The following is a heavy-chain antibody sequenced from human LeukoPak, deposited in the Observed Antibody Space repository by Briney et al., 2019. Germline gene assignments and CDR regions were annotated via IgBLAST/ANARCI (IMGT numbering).Heavy chain of an antibody. CDR3: ARTPTVTVGYYYYGMDV. V-gene: IGHV1-18*01. D-gene: IGHD4-17*01. Sequence: ASVKVSCKASGYTFTSYGLSWVRQPPGQGLEWMGWISGYNGNTKYAQKLQGRVSMTTDTSTSTAYMELRTLRSDDTAVYYCARTPTVTVGYYYYGMDVWGRGTTVTVSS. CDR1: GYTFTSYG. CDR2: ISGYNGNT. J-gene: IGHJ6*02.